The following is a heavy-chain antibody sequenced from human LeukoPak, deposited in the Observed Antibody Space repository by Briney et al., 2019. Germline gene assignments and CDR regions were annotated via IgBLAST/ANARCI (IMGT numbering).Heavy chain of an antibody. Sequence: GGSLRLSCAASGFTFSSYSMNWVRQAPGKGLEWVSSISSSSSYIYYADSVKGRFTISRDNAKNSLYLQMNSLRAEDTAVYYCARVVPAADKQWLVLDAFDIWGQGTMVTVSS. D-gene: IGHD2-2*01. V-gene: IGHV3-21*01. J-gene: IGHJ3*02. CDR3: ARVVPAADKQWLVLDAFDI. CDR1: GFTFSSYS. CDR2: ISSSSSYI.